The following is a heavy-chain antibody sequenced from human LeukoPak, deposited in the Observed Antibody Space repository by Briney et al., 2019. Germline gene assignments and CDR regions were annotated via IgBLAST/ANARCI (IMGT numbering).Heavy chain of an antibody. J-gene: IGHJ6*02. Sequence: GGSLRLSCAASGFTFSNAWMNWVRQAPGKGLEWVGRIKSKTDGGTTDYAAPVKGRFTISRDDSKNTLYLQMNSLKTEDTAVYYCTTAPAVTTDYYYYGMDVWGQGTTVTVSS. CDR1: GFTFSNAW. CDR3: TTAPAVTTDYYYYGMDV. CDR2: IKSKTDGGTT. V-gene: IGHV3-15*07. D-gene: IGHD4-17*01.